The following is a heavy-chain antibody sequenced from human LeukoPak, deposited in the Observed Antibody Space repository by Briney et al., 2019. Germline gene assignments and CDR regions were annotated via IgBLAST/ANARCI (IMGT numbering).Heavy chain of an antibody. V-gene: IGHV4-59*01. J-gene: IGHJ1*01. CDR3: AKGSSGWSEYFQH. Sequence: SETLSLTCTVSGGSISGYSWSWIRQPPGKGLEWIGSIYHSGSTYYNPSLKSRVTISVDTSKNQFSLKLSSVTAADTAVYYCAKGSSGWSEYFQHWGQGTLVTVSS. D-gene: IGHD6-19*01. CDR1: GGSISGYS. CDR2: IYHSGST.